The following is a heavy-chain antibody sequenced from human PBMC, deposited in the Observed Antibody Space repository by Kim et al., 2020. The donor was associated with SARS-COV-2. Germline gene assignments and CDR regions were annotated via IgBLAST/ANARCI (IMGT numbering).Heavy chain of an antibody. D-gene: IGHD1-1*01. V-gene: IGHV3-33*01. CDR3: ARDPGITLTRGDAFDI. CDR1: GFTFSSYG. CDR2: IWYDGSYK. J-gene: IGHJ3*02. Sequence: GGSLRLSCAASGFTFSSYGMHWVRQAPGKGLEWVAVIWYDGSYKYYADSVKGRFTISRDNSKNTLYLQMNSLRAEDTAVYYCARDPGITLTRGDAFDIWGQGTMVTVSS.